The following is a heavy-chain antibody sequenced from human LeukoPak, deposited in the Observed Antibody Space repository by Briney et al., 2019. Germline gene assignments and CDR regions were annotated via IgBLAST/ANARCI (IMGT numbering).Heavy chain of an antibody. CDR3: ARVSGYDWESFYDY. V-gene: IGHV4-59*01. CDR2: IYYTGNT. J-gene: IGHJ4*02. D-gene: IGHD5-12*01. CDR1: GGSISSYY. Sequence: SETLSLTCTVSGGSISSYYWSWIRQPPGKGLEWIGNIYYTGNTYYNASLKSRVTISVDTSKNQFSLKLSSVTAADTAMYYCARVSGYDWESFYDYWGQGSLVTVSS.